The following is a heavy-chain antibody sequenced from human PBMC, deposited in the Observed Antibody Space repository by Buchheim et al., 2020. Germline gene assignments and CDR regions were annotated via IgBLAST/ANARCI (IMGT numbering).Heavy chain of an antibody. J-gene: IGHJ4*02. CDR3: ARGRGSTADRGYCDY. CDR1: GYTFTSYD. V-gene: IGHV1-8*01. CDR2: MNPVSGNT. D-gene: IGHD6-6*01. Sequence: QVQLVQSGAEVEKPGASVKVSCKPSGYTFTSYDVIWVRQATGQGLEWMGWMNPVSGNTGNAQKFQGRVTMTRDTSIGTAYMELSSLRSDDTGVYFCARGRGSTADRGYCDYWGQGTL.